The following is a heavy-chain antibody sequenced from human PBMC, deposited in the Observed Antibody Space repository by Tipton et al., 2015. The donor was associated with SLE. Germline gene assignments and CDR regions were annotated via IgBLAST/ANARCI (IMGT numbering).Heavy chain of an antibody. CDR3: ARVGIFLGYFDY. J-gene: IGHJ4*02. D-gene: IGHD2-15*01. CDR1: GGSISSYY. Sequence: GLVKPSETLSLTCTVSGGSISSYYWSWIRQPPGKGLEWIGYIYTSGSTNYNPSLKSRVTISVDTSKNQFSLKLSSVTAADTAVYYCARVGIFLGYFDYWGQGTLVTVSS. V-gene: IGHV4-4*09. CDR2: IYTSGST.